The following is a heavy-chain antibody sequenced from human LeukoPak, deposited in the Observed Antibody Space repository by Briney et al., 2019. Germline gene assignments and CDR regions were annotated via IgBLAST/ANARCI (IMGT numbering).Heavy chain of an antibody. Sequence: ASVKVSCKASGYIFASYGISWVRQAPGQGLEWMGWISAYTGNTNYAQKLQGRVTMTTDTSTSTAYMELRSLISDDTAVYYCARDEPAISGESAFDIWGHGTMVTVSS. CDR3: ARDEPAISGESAFDI. D-gene: IGHD7-27*01. CDR2: ISAYTGNT. CDR1: GYIFASYG. J-gene: IGHJ3*02. V-gene: IGHV1-18*01.